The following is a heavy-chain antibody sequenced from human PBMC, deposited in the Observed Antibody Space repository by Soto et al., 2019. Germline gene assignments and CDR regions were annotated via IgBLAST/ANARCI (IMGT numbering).Heavy chain of an antibody. CDR2: IKSKTDGGTT. CDR3: TAERGGRAVAGLDAFDI. Sequence: GGSLRLSCAASGFTFSNAWMSWVRQAPGKGLEWVGRIKSKTDGGTTDYAAPVKGRFTISRDDSKNTLYLQMNSLKTEDTAVYYCTAERGGRAVAGLDAFDIWGQGTMVTVSS. J-gene: IGHJ3*02. D-gene: IGHD6-19*01. CDR1: GFTFSNAW. V-gene: IGHV3-15*01.